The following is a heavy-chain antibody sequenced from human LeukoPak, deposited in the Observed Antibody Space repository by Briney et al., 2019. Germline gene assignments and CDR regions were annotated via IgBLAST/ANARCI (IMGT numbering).Heavy chain of an antibody. CDR2: ISGSGGST. J-gene: IGHJ5*02. V-gene: IGHV3-23*01. CDR1: GFTFSSYA. CDR3: ARGGLWGYSSSWDWFDP. D-gene: IGHD6-13*01. Sequence: PGGSLRLSCAASGFTFSSYAMSWVRQSPGKGREWVSAISGSGGSTYYADSVKGRFTISTDNSKNTLYLQMNSLRAEDTAVYYCARGGLWGYSSSWDWFDPWGQGTLVTVSS.